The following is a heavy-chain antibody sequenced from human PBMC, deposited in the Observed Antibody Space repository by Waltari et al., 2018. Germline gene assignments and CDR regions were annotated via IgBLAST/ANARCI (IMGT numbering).Heavy chain of an antibody. CDR2: IYYSGST. CDR1: GGSISSSSYY. J-gene: IGHJ3*02. D-gene: IGHD1-26*01. Sequence: QLQLQASGPGLVKPSETLSLTCTVSGGSISSSSYYWGWNRQPPGKGLEWIGSIYYSGSTYYNPSLKSRVTISVDTSKNQFSLKLSSVTAADTAVYYCARVLGSPGDAFDIWGQGTMVTVSS. V-gene: IGHV4-39*07. CDR3: ARVLGSPGDAFDI.